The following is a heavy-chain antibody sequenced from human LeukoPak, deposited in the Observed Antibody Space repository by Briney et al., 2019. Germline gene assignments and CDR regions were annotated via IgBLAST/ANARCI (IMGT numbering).Heavy chain of an antibody. CDR2: IRSKAYGGTT. J-gene: IGHJ5*02. CDR1: GFTFGDYA. V-gene: IGHV3-49*03. CDR3: TRGGLQWLVPKGRGWFDP. Sequence: GGSLRLSCTASGFTFGDYAMSWFRQAPGKGLEWVGFIRSKAYGGTTEYAASVKGRFTISRDDSKSIAYLQMNSLKTEDTAVYYCTRGGLQWLVPKGRGWFDPWGQGTLVTVSS. D-gene: IGHD6-19*01.